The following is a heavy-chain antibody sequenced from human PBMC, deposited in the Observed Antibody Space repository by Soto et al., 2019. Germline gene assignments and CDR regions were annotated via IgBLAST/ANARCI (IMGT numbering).Heavy chain of an antibody. CDR1: GGSISSSSYY. V-gene: IGHV4-39*01. CDR2: IYYSGST. CDR3: ARVLAARASRDFDY. D-gene: IGHD6-6*01. J-gene: IGHJ4*02. Sequence: PSETLSLTCTVSGGSISSSSYYWGWIRQPPGKGLEWIGSIYYSGSTYYNTSLKSRGNISVATSKNKFSLKLSSVTAADTAVYYCARVLAARASRDFDYWGQGTLVTVSS.